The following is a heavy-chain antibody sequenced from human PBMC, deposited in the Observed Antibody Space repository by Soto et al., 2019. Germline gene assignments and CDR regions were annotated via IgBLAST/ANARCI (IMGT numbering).Heavy chain of an antibody. D-gene: IGHD2-2*01. CDR1: GFTFSDHY. CDR3: AREKVVPGTPGGWFDP. J-gene: IGHJ5*02. V-gene: IGHV3-11*01. CDR2: MTPSGSSS. Sequence: SLRLSCAASGFTFSDHYMSWIRQAPGKGLEWISYMTPSGSSSSYADSVKGRFTISRDNAKNSLYLQMNSLRGDDTAVYYCAREKVVPGTPGGWFDPWGQGTLVTVSS.